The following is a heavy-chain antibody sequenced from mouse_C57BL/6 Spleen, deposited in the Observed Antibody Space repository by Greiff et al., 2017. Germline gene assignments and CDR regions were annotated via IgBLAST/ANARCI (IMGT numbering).Heavy chain of an antibody. D-gene: IGHD2-4*01. Sequence: QVQLQQPGAELVRPGSSVKLSCKASGYTFTSYWMHWVKQRPIQGLEWIGNIDPSDSATHYNQKFKDKATLTVDKSSSTAYMQLSSLTSEDSAVYYCARIYYDYDGFDYWGQGTTLTVSS. CDR2: IDPSDSAT. J-gene: IGHJ2*01. V-gene: IGHV1-52*01. CDR1: GYTFTSYW. CDR3: ARIYYDYDGFDY.